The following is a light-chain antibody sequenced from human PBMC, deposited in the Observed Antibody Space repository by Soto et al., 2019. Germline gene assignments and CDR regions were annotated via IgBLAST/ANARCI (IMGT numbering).Light chain of an antibody. CDR3: CSYAGSSTWV. J-gene: IGLJ3*02. CDR1: SSDVGSYNL. V-gene: IGLV2-23*01. Sequence: QSALTQPASVSGSPGQSITISCTGTSSDVGSYNLVSWYQQHPGKAPKLMIYEGSKRPSGVSNRFSGSKSGNTASLTISGLQAEDEADYYCCSYAGSSTWVFGEGTTLTVL. CDR2: EGS.